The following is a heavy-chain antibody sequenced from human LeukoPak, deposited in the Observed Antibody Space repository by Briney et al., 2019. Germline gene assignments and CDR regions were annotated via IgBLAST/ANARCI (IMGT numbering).Heavy chain of an antibody. CDR1: GFTFRSYD. CDR2: IGTAGEI. CDR3: ARAAYSSTWYSRYFDL. D-gene: IGHD6-13*01. Sequence: GGSLRLSCAASGFTFRSYDMHWVRQATGKGLEWVSGIGTAGEIYYPGSVKGRFTTSRENAKNSLYLQMNSLRAGDTAVYYCARAAYSSTWYSRYFDLWGRGTLVTVSS. V-gene: IGHV3-13*01. J-gene: IGHJ2*01.